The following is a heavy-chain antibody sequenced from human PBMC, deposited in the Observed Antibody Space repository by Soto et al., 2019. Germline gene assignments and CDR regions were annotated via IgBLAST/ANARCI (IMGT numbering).Heavy chain of an antibody. CDR3: TRGDIVVVVAAIQYNWFDP. D-gene: IGHD2-15*01. CDR1: GFTFGDYA. V-gene: IGHV3-49*04. J-gene: IGHJ5*02. CDR2: IRSKAYGGTT. Sequence: GGSLRLSCTASGFTFGDYAMSWVRQAPGKGLEWVGFIRSKAYGGTTEYAASVKGRFTISRDDSKSIAYLQMNSLKTEDTAVYYCTRGDIVVVVAAIQYNWFDPWGQGTLVTVSS.